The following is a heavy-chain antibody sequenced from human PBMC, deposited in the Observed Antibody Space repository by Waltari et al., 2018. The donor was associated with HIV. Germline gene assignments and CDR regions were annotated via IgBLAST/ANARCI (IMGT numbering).Heavy chain of an antibody. CDR1: GFTVSNNF. CDR2: SSSGGST. V-gene: IGHV3-66*01. J-gene: IGHJ3*01. D-gene: IGHD3-10*01. CDR3: AREEAVTARGGIDV. Sequence: EVQLVDSGGGLVQPGGSLRLSCAASGFTVSNNFRSWVRQAPGEGLEWVSVSSSGGSTYYADSVKGRFTSSRDNSKNTLYLQMNSLRVEDTAVYYCAREEAVTARGGIDVWGQGTMVTVSS.